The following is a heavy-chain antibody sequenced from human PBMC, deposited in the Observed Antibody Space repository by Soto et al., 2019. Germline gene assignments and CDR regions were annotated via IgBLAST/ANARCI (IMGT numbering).Heavy chain of an antibody. D-gene: IGHD3-16*02. CDR1: GFTFSSYA. J-gene: IGHJ4*02. V-gene: IGHV3-23*01. CDR2: ISGSGGST. Sequence: GGSLRLSCAASGFTFSSYAMSWVRQAPGKGLEWVSAISGSGGSTYYADSVKGRFTISRDNSKNTLYLQMNSLGAEDTAVYYCAGGDTGTYDYIWGSDRYVDYFDYWGQGTLVTVSS. CDR3: AGGDTGTYDYIWGSDRYVDYFDY.